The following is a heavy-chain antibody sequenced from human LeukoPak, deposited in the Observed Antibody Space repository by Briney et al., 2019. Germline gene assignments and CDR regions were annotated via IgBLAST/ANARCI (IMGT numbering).Heavy chain of an antibody. CDR1: GCSISSYY. V-gene: IGHV4-4*07. Sequence: PSETLSLTCTVSGCSISSYYWSWIRQPAGKGLEWIGRIYTSGSNNYNPSLKSRVTMSVDTSKNQFSLKLSSVTAADTAVYYCAREHSYGLYYYYYGMDVWGQGTTVTVSS. D-gene: IGHD5-18*01. CDR2: IYTSGSN. J-gene: IGHJ6*02. CDR3: AREHSYGLYYYYYGMDV.